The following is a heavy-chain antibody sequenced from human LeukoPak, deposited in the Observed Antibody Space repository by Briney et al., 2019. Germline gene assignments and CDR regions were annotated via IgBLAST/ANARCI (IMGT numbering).Heavy chain of an antibody. V-gene: IGHV3-53*01. CDR2: IYSGGST. J-gene: IGHJ3*02. Sequence: GGSLRLSCAASGFTVSSNYMSWVRQAPGKGLEWVSVIYSGGSTYYADSVKGRFTISRDNSKNTLYLQMNSLRAEDTAVYYCARAYDSSGLDAFDNWGQGTMVTVSS. D-gene: IGHD3-22*01. CDR1: GFTVSSNY. CDR3: ARAYDSSGLDAFDN.